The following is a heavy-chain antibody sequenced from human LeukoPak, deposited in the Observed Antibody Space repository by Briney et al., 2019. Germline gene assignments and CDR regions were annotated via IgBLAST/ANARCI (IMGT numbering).Heavy chain of an antibody. J-gene: IGHJ4*02. D-gene: IGHD2/OR15-2a*01. CDR3: ARAKNIADWDY. V-gene: IGHV1-2*02. CDR1: GYTFTGYY. CDR2: INPNSGGT. Sequence: ASVTVSCKASGYTFTGYYMNWVRQATGQGLEWMGWINPNSGGTNYAQKFQGRVTMTRDTSISTAYMELSRLRSDDTAVYYCARAKNIADWDYWGQGTLVTVSS.